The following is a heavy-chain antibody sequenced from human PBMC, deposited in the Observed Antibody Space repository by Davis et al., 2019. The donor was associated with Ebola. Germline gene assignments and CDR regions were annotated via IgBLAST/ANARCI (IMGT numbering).Heavy chain of an antibody. V-gene: IGHV3-7*01. CDR2: IKQGGSEK. CDR1: GFSLINYW. Sequence: GESLKISCAASGFSLINYWMNWVRQAPGKGLEWVASIKQGGSEKYYVDSVKGRFTISTDNAKNSLYLQMESLRAEDTAVYYCVRTNRGDYWGQGTLVTVSS. D-gene: IGHD2-8*01. J-gene: IGHJ4*02. CDR3: VRTNRGDY.